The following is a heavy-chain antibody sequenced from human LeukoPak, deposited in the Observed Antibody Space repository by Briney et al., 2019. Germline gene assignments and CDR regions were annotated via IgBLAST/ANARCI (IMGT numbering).Heavy chain of an antibody. V-gene: IGHV1-2*02. D-gene: IGHD6-19*01. CDR2: INPNSGGT. J-gene: IGHJ1*01. Sequence: GASVKVSCKASGYTFTDYYIHWVRQAPGQGLEWMGWINPNSGGTSYPQKFQGRVTMTRGPFISTAYMELSRLGSDDTAVYYCARDLHTLSAAGLPEYFNTGARAPWSSSPQ. CDR1: GYTFTDYY. CDR3: ARDLHTLSAAGLPEYFNT.